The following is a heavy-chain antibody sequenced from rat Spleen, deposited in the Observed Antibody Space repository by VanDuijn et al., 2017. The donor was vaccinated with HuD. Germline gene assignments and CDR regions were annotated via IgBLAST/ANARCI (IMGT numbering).Heavy chain of an antibody. Sequence: EVQLVESGGGLVRPGRSLKLSCAASGFSFSDYAMAWVRQAPKMGLEWVATIIYDGSNTYYRDSVKGRFTISRDNAKSTLYLQMNSLRSEDTATYYCTRGGTYYYDGFAYWGQGTLVTVSS. D-gene: IGHD1-12*01. CDR3: TRGGTYYYDGFAY. CDR1: GFSFSDYA. V-gene: IGHV5-17*01. J-gene: IGHJ3*01. CDR2: IIYDGSNT.